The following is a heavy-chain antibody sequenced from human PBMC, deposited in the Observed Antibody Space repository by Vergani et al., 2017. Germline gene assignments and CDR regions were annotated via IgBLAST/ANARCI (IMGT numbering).Heavy chain of an antibody. D-gene: IGHD4-17*01. CDR3: ARLNGDYMRLSEY. J-gene: IGHJ4*02. CDR1: GDSINSDNFY. Sequence: QVELQESGPGLVKPSQTLSLTCTVSGDSINSDNFYWHWIRQSADKGLEWIGRFYSSMSYDYNVSLKSRVTMSLDTSKNQFSLQLTSVTATDTAIYYCARLNGDYMRLSEYWGQGTLVAVSS. V-gene: IGHV4-61*02. CDR2: FYSSMSY.